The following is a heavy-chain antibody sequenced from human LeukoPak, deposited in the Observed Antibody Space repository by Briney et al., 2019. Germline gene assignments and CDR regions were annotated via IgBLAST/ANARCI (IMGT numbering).Heavy chain of an antibody. D-gene: IGHD6-19*01. J-gene: IGHJ4*02. CDR3: VRRDTGWNYFDY. Sequence: SESLSLTCAVSGGSINSHYWGWIRQPPGKGLQWIGDIYYAGKNNYNPSLKSRVTISLDTSKDHLSLNLTSVVAADTAIYYCVRRDTGWNYFDYWGQGILVTVSS. CDR2: IYYAGKN. V-gene: IGHV4-59*08. CDR1: GGSINSHY.